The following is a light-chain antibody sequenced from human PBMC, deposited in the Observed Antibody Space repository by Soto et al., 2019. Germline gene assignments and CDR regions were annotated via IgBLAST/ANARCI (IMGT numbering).Light chain of an antibody. CDR3: QLYSRSPRQIT. V-gene: IGKV3-11*01. CDR2: RAS. J-gene: IGKJ5*01. Sequence: EIVMTQSPATLSVSPGERATLSCMASQSVSSYLAWYQQKPGQAPRLLMFRASNRATGIPARFSGSGSGTDFTLTISSLEPEDFAVYYCQLYSRSPRQITFGQGTRLEIK. CDR1: QSVSSY.